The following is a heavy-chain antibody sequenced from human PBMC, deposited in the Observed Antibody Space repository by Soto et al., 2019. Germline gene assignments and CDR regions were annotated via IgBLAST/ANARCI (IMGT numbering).Heavy chain of an antibody. D-gene: IGHD4-17*01. Sequence: EVQLLESGGGLVQPGGSLRLSCAASGFTFSIYAMTWVRQAPGKGLEWVSAIIGSGGSTYYADSVKGRFTISRDNSKNTLYLQMNTLRAEDTAVYYCAKDRDPYGDYRYFFDYWGQGTLVTVSS. V-gene: IGHV3-23*01. CDR2: IIGSGGST. J-gene: IGHJ4*02. CDR1: GFTFSIYA. CDR3: AKDRDPYGDYRYFFDY.